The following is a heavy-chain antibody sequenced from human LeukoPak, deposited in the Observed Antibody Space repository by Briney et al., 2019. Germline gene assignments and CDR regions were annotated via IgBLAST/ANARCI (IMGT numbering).Heavy chain of an antibody. CDR3: ARQHYTISDWFAP. CDR1: GGSISSSSYY. J-gene: IGHJ5*02. D-gene: IGHD3-3*01. CDR2: IYSTGST. Sequence: TSETLSLTCTVSGGSISSSSYYWGWIRQPPGKGLEWIGSIYSTGSTYYNQSLMTRVTISVDTSKNQFSLKLTSVAAADTAVYYCARQHYTISDWFAPWGQGTLVTVSS. V-gene: IGHV4-39*01.